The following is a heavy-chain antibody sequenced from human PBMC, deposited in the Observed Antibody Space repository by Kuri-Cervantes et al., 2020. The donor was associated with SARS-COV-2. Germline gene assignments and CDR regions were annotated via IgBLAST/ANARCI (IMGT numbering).Heavy chain of an antibody. D-gene: IGHD3/OR15-3a*01. CDR1: GGSVSSGIYY. V-gene: IGHV4-61*01. CDR3: AGASFGLVGACDY. Sequence: GSLRLSCTVSGGSVSSGIYYWSWMRQTPGKGLEWSGYVHNSGSTSFSPSLRSRVTMSIDTAMSQFSLKLYSVTAADTAIYYCAGASFGLVGACDYWGHGTLVTVSS. J-gene: IGHJ4*01. CDR2: VHNSGST.